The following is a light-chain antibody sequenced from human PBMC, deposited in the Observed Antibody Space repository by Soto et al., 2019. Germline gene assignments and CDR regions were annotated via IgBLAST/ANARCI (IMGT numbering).Light chain of an antibody. CDR1: QSVLYSSNNKNY. CDR2: WAS. V-gene: IGKV4-1*01. CDR3: QQYYSAPHT. J-gene: IGKJ2*01. Sequence: DIVMTQSPDSLAVSLGERATINCKSSQSVLYSSNNKNYLAWYQQKPGQPPKLLIDWASTRESGVPDRFSGSGSGTDFTLTISSLQAEDVAVYYCQQYYSAPHTFGQGTKLEI.